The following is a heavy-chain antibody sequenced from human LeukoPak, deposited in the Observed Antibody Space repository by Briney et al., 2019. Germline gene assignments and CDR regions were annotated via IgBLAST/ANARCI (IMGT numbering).Heavy chain of an antibody. V-gene: IGHV4-34*01. J-gene: IGHJ4*02. CDR2: INHSGST. D-gene: IGHD6-25*01. Sequence: SETLSLTCAVYGGSFSGHYWTWIRQPPGKGLEWIGEINHSGSTNYNPSLKSRFTISVDTSKNQFSVRLSSLTAADTAVYFCARARGEAAIDSWGQGTLVTVSS. CDR3: ARARGEAAIDS. CDR1: GGSFSGHY.